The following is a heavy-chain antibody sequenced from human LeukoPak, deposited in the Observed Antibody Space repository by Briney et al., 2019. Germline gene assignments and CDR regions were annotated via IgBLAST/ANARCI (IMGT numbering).Heavy chain of an antibody. CDR2: IYYSGST. CDR1: GGSISSSSYY. CDR3: ARQVWGCYDSSGYYSYKRDQYYFDY. V-gene: IGHV4-39*01. J-gene: IGHJ4*02. D-gene: IGHD3-22*01. Sequence: PSETLSLTCTVSGGSISSSSYYWGWIRQPPGKGLEWIGSIYYSGSTYYNPSLKSRVTISVDTSKNQFSLKLSPVTAADTAVYYCARQVWGCYDSSGYYSYKRDQYYFDYWGQGTLVTVSS.